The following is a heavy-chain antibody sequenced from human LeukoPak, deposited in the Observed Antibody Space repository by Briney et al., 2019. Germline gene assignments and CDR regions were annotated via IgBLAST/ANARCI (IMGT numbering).Heavy chain of an antibody. Sequence: SETLSLTCTLSGDSIDSYFWTWIRQPRGKRPEWIGYMYTSGPANYNPSLKDRVTISGDTSTNVFSLNVMSVTAADTAIYYCAALPYTTAWREYWGQGTLVTVSS. V-gene: IGHV4-59*13. CDR2: MYTSGPA. J-gene: IGHJ4*02. D-gene: IGHD3-16*01. CDR3: AALPYTTAWREY. CDR1: GDSIDSYF.